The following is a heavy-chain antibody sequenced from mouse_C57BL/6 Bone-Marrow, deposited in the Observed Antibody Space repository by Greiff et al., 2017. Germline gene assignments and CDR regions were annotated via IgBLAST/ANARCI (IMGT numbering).Heavy chain of an antibody. D-gene: IGHD2-3*01. CDR2: INPNNGGT. V-gene: IGHV1-26*01. Sequence: VEPGASVKISCKASGYTFTDYYMNWVKQSHGKSLEWIGAINPNNGGTSYNQKFKGKATLTVDKSSSTAYMELRSLTSEDSAVYYCARSGIYWAYDGYYWFAYWGQGTLVTVSA. CDR1: GYTFTDYY. CDR3: ARSGIYWAYDGYYWFAY. J-gene: IGHJ3*01.